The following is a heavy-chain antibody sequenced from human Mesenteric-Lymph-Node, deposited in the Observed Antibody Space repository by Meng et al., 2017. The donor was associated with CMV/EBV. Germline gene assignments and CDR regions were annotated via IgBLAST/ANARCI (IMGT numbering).Heavy chain of an antibody. Sequence: SETLSLTCTVSGGSVSSGTYYWNWLRQPPGKGLEWIGYIYYSGSSFYNPSLKSRVTISLNPSKNQFSLYLSSVTAADTAVYYCARADYYDLMDVWGQGTPVTVSS. CDR2: IYYSGSS. CDR3: ARADYYDLMDV. D-gene: IGHD3-22*01. CDR1: GGSVSSGTYY. V-gene: IGHV4-30-4*08. J-gene: IGHJ6*02.